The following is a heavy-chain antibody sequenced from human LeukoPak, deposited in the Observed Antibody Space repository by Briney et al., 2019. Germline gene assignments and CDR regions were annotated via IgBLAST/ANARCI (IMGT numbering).Heavy chain of an antibody. D-gene: IGHD6-13*01. CDR2: INPNSGVT. CDR1: GYTFTDYN. J-gene: IGHJ5*02. CDR3: ARGGDSSSWYGWFDP. V-gene: IGHV1-2*02. Sequence: ASVKVSCKASGYTFTDYNMHWVRQAPGQRLEWMGWINPNSGVTMYAQNFQGRVTMTRDTSISTAYMDLSRLRSDDTAVYYCARGGDSSSWYGWFDPWGQGTLVTVSS.